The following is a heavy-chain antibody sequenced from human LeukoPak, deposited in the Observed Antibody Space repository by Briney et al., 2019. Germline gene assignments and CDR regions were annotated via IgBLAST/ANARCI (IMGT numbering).Heavy chain of an antibody. CDR1: GFTFSSYA. CDR3: ARHITMVRGVIKRPDWFFDL. Sequence: GGSLRLPCAASGFTFSSYAMSWVRQAPGKGLEWVSGISGSGGSTYYADSVKGRFTISRDNSKNTLYLQMNSLRAEDTAVYYCARHITMVRGVIKRPDWFFDLWGRGTLVTVSS. J-gene: IGHJ2*01. CDR2: ISGSGGST. V-gene: IGHV3-23*01. D-gene: IGHD3-10*01.